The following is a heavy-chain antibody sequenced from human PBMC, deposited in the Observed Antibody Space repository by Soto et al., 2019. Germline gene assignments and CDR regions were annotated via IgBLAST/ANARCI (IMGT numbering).Heavy chain of an antibody. Sequence: EVQLVESGGGSAQPGGSLRLSCAASGFTFSNYWIHWVRQAPGKGPMWVSRINGVGTYTNYADSVRGRFSISRDNSENTGYLQMNSLRAEDTAMYYCVRDFRSSDFWDQGTPVTVSS. V-gene: IGHV3-74*01. CDR3: VRDFRSSDF. CDR1: GFTFSNYW. J-gene: IGHJ4*02. D-gene: IGHD3-3*01. CDR2: INGVGTYT.